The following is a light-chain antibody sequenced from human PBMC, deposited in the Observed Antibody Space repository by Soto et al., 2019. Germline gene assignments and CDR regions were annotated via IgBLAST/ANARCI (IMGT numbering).Light chain of an antibody. J-gene: IGKJ1*01. V-gene: IGKV3-15*01. CDR2: GAS. CDR3: QQYFDLPPMT. CDR1: ETVATK. Sequence: VMTQSPATLSVSPGERATLSCWASETVATKLAGYQQKPGQAPRLLISGASTRAAGISDRFRGSGSGTEVTLTISSLRSEDSAIYYCQQYFDLPPMTFGQGTKVEI.